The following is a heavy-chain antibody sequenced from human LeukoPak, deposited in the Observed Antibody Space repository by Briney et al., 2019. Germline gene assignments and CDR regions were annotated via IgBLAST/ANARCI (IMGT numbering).Heavy chain of an antibody. CDR2: ISSSGSTI. CDR3: ARVPRWYVIDY. J-gene: IGHJ4*02. D-gene: IGHD4-23*01. CDR1: GFTFSSYE. Sequence: GGSLRLSCAASGFTFSSYEMKWVRQAPGKGLEWVSYISSSGSTIYYADSVTGRFTISRDNAKNSLYLQMNSLRAEDTAVYYCARVPRWYVIDYWGQGTLVTVSS. V-gene: IGHV3-48*03.